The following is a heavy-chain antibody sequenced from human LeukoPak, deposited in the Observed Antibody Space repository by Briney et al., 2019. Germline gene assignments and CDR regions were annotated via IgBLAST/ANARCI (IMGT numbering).Heavy chain of an antibody. D-gene: IGHD3-22*01. Sequence: GGSLRLSCAASGFTFSNYGMHWVRQAPGKGLEWVAVIWYDGSNKYYADSVKGRFTISRDNSKNTLYLQMNSLRAEDTAVYYCTRDQYYDSSGYMDYWGQGTLVTVSS. CDR1: GFTFSNYG. CDR2: IWYDGSNK. CDR3: TRDQYYDSSGYMDY. J-gene: IGHJ4*02. V-gene: IGHV3-33*01.